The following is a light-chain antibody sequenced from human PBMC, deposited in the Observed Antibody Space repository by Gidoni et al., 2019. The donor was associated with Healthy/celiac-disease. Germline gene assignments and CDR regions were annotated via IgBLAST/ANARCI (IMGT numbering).Light chain of an antibody. V-gene: IGKV3-15*01. CDR2: GAS. J-gene: IGKJ4*01. Sequence: EIVMTQSPATLSVSPGERATLSCRARQSVSSNLAWYQQKPGQAPRLLIYGASTRATGIPARFSGSGSGTEFTLTISSLQSEDFAVYYCQQYNNWPPCTFXGXTKVEIK. CDR3: QQYNNWPPCT. CDR1: QSVSSN.